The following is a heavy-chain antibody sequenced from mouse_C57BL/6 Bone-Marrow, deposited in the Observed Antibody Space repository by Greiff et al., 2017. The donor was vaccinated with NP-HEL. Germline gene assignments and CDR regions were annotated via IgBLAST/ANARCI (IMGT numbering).Heavy chain of an antibody. Sequence: EVQLQQSGAELVRPGASVKLSCTVSGFNIKDDYMHWVKQRPEQGLEWIGWIAPENGDPEYASKFQGKATITADTSSNTAYLQLSSLTSEDTAVYYCTTGGSSPYAMDYWGQGTSVTVSS. J-gene: IGHJ4*01. CDR1: GFNIKDDY. CDR2: IAPENGDP. V-gene: IGHV14-4*01. D-gene: IGHD1-1*01. CDR3: TTGGSSPYAMDY.